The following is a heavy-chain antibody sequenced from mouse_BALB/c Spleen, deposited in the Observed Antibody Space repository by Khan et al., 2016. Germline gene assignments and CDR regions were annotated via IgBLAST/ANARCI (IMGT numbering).Heavy chain of an antibody. CDR1: GFSLTGDG. Sequence: QLQLKESGPGLVAPSQSLSITCTVSGFSLTGDGVNGVRQPTGKSPEGRGRRWGEGSTEHNSALKSRLSLSKDNSKSQGFLKMNSLQTDDTARYYCARVLCYEPAMLDYWGHGTLVTVSS. CDR2: RWGEGST. J-gene: IGHJ3*01. V-gene: IGHV2-6-7*01. CDR3: ARVLCYEPAMLDY. D-gene: IGHD2-4*01.